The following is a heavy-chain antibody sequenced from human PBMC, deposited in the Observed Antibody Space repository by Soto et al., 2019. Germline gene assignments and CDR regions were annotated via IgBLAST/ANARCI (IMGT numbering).Heavy chain of an antibody. D-gene: IGHD6-19*01. CDR3: ARGLSSSYGFDY. Sequence: EVQLVESGGGLVQPGGSLRLSCAASGFTVSSNYMSWVRQAPGKGLEWVSVIYSGGSTYYADSVKGRFTISRHNSENTLYLQMNSLRAEDTAVYYCARGLSSSYGFDYWGQGTLVTVSS. V-gene: IGHV3-53*04. CDR2: IYSGGST. J-gene: IGHJ4*02. CDR1: GFTVSSNY.